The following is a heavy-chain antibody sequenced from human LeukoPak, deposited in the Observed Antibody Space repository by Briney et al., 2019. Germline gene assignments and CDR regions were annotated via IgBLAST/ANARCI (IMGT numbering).Heavy chain of an antibody. CDR2: ISGSGGST. CDR3: AGRGSGSYFDC. D-gene: IGHD3-10*01. Sequence: GGSLRLSCAASGFTFSTYGMSWVRQAPGKGLEWVSAISGSGGSTYYADSVKGRFTISRDNSQNTLYLQMNSLRAEDTAVYYCAGRGSGSYFDCWGQGTLVTVSS. CDR1: GFTFSTYG. V-gene: IGHV3-23*01. J-gene: IGHJ4*02.